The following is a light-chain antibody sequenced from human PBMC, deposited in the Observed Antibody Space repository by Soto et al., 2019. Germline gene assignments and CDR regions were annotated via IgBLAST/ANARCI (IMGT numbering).Light chain of an antibody. CDR3: SSYAGSDSFV. V-gene: IGLV2-8*01. CDR1: SSDVAAYNY. Sequence: QSVLTQPPSASGSPGQSVTISCTGTSSDVAAYNYVSWYQQHPGKAPKLMIYEVSERPSGVPDRFSGSKSGNTASLTVSGLQAEDEADYFCSSYAGSDSFVFGGGTKLTVL. J-gene: IGLJ3*02. CDR2: EVS.